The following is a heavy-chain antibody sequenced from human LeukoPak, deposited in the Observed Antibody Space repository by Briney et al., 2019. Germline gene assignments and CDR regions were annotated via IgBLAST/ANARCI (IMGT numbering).Heavy chain of an antibody. Sequence: SETLSHTCTVSGGSIISNDDYWGWIRQPPGKGLEWIGSLYYSGGTYYNSSLKSRVTISVDTSKNHFSLKLRSVTAADTAVYYCARSVWSYGRVGAFDIWGQGTMVIVS. J-gene: IGHJ3*02. CDR1: GGSIISNDDY. CDR3: ARSVWSYGRVGAFDI. D-gene: IGHD2-21*01. V-gene: IGHV4-39*02. CDR2: LYYSGGT.